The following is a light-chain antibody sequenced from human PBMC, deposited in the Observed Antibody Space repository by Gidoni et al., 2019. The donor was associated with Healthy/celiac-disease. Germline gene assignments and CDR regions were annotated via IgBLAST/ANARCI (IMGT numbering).Light chain of an antibody. V-gene: IGLV6-57*01. CDR1: SGSIASNY. J-gene: IGLJ1*01. Sequence: FMLTQPHSVSESPGKTVTISCTRSSGSIASNYVQWYQQRPGSSPTTVIYEDNQRPSGVADRFSGSIDSSSNSASLTISGLKTEDEADYYCQSYDSSTLYVFGTGTKVTVL. CDR3: QSYDSSTLYV. CDR2: EDN.